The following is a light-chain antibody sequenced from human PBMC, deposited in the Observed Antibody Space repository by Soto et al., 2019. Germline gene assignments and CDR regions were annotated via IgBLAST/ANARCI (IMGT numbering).Light chain of an antibody. V-gene: IGKV3-20*01. CDR2: GVS. CDR1: QSVSGNY. CDR3: QQFSA. Sequence: EIVLTQSPGTLSLSPGERATLSCRTGQSVSGNYLIWYQQKPGQPPRLLIYGVSSRATGIPDRFSGSGSGTDFTLTISRLGPEDFAVYYCQQFSAFGQGTKVELK. J-gene: IGKJ1*01.